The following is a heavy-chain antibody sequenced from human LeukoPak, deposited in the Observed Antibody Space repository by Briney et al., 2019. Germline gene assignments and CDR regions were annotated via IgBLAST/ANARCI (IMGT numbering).Heavy chain of an antibody. Sequence: SETLSLTCTVSGSSISSYYWSWIRQPPGKGLEWIGYIYYSGSTNYNPSLKSRVTISVDTSKNQFSLKLSSVTAADTAVYYCARHRGSSWSPYYYYMDVWGKGTTVTVSS. D-gene: IGHD6-13*01. J-gene: IGHJ6*03. CDR1: GSSISSYY. CDR3: ARHRGSSWSPYYYYMDV. CDR2: IYYSGST. V-gene: IGHV4-59*08.